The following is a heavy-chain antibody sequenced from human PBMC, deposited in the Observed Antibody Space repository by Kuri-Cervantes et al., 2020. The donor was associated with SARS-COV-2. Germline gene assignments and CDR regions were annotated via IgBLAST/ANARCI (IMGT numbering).Heavy chain of an antibody. CDR1: GGTFSSYA. CDR2: INPNSGGT. J-gene: IGHJ2*01. D-gene: IGHD2-2*01. V-gene: IGHV1-2*02. CDR3: ARVPAIVVVPAAIVDWYFDL. Sequence: ASVKVSCKASGGTFSSYAISWVRQAPGQGLEWMGWINPNSGGTNYAQKFQGRVTMTRDTSISTAYMELSRLRSDDTAVYYCARVPAIVVVPAAIVDWYFDLWGRGTRVTVSS.